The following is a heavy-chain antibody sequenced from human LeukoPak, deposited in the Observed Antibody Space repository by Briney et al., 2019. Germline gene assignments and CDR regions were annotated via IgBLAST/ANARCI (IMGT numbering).Heavy chain of an antibody. D-gene: IGHD4-17*01. J-gene: IGHJ4*02. Sequence: GASVKVSCKASGYTFTTFGISWVRQAPGQGLEWMGWISGYNADTNYAQRFQGRLTMTTDTSTSTAYMELRSLRSEDTALYYCARAGATVTSHFDSWGQGTLVTVSS. CDR3: ARAGATVTSHFDS. CDR1: GYTFTTFG. V-gene: IGHV1-18*01. CDR2: ISGYNADT.